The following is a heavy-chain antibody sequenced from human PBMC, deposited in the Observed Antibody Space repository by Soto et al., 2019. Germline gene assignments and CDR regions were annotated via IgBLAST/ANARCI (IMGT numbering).Heavy chain of an antibody. CDR1: GYTFTSYG. V-gene: IGHV1-18*01. CDR2: ISAYNGNT. D-gene: IGHD3-3*01. CDR3: AREAAYYDFWSGYFPPRDYYYYGMDV. Sequence: GASVKVSCKASGYTFTSYGISWVRQAPGQGLEWMGWISAYNGNTNYAQKLQGRVTMTTDTSTSTAYMELRSLRSDDTAVYYCAREAAYYDFWSGYFPPRDYYYYGMDVWGQGTTVTVS. J-gene: IGHJ6*02.